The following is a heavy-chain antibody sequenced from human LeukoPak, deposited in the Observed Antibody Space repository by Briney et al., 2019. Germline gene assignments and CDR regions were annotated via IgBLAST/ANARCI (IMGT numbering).Heavy chain of an antibody. CDR2: GSGSGRST. Sequence: RGSLRLSCAASGSTLSSFAISWVRQAAGKVLEWVSGGSGSGRSTYYADSVKGRFTISRDNSKNPLYLQMNSLRAEDTAVYYCAKDSLGSSSWPYFDYWGQGTLVTVSS. CDR3: AKDSLGSSSWPYFDY. V-gene: IGHV3-23*01. J-gene: IGHJ4*02. D-gene: IGHD6-13*01. CDR1: GSTLSSFA.